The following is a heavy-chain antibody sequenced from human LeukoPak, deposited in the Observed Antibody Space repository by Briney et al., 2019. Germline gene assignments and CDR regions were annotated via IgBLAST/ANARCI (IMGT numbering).Heavy chain of an antibody. CDR1: GFTFGSYA. CDR3: ARDLRDSGWNLDN. J-gene: IGHJ4*02. V-gene: IGHV3-30-3*01. CDR2: IPYDGSNK. Sequence: GRSLRLSCVASGFTFGSYAMHWVRQAPGKGLEWVALIPYDGSNKDYAVSVKGRFTISRDNSKNTLYLQMNSLRGEDTAVYYCARDLRDSGWNLDNWGQGTQVTVSS. D-gene: IGHD6-19*01.